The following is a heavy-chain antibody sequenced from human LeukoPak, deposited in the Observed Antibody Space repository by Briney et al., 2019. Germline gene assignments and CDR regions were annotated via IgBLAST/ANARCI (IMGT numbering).Heavy chain of an antibody. CDR1: GFTFNNYY. CDR3: AREGGYGGAFDI. J-gene: IGHJ3*02. D-gene: IGHD4/OR15-4a*01. Sequence: GGSLRLSCAASGFTFNNYYLSWIRKAPGTGMEWVSYISSSGSTIYYADSVKGRFTISRDNAKNSLYLQMNSLRAEDTAVYYCAREGGYGGAFDIWGQGTMVTVSS. V-gene: IGHV3-11*01. CDR2: ISSSGSTI.